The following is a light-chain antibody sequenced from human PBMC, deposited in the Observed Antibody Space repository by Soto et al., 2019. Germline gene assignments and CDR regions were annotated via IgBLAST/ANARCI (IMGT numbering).Light chain of an antibody. CDR1: QSVSSN. J-gene: IGKJ3*01. V-gene: IGKV3-15*01. CDR2: GAS. Sequence: EIVMTQSPATLSVSPGERATLSCRASQSVSSNLAWYQQKPGQPPRLLIYGASTRATGIPARFSGSRSGTEFTLTVSSLQSEDFAVYYCQQYNNWPTFGPGTKVDIK. CDR3: QQYNNWPT.